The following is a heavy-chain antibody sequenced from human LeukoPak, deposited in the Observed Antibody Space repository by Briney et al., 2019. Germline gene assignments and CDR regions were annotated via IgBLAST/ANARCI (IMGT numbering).Heavy chain of an antibody. Sequence: GGSLRLSCAASGFTFSSYGMHWVRQAPGKGLEWVACIRYNGSNKDYADSVKGRFTISRDNAKNSLYLQMNSLRAEDTAVYYCAREIGPIDYWGQGTLVTVSS. V-gene: IGHV3-30*02. J-gene: IGHJ4*02. CDR1: GFTFSSYG. CDR2: IRYNGSNK. CDR3: AREIGPIDY.